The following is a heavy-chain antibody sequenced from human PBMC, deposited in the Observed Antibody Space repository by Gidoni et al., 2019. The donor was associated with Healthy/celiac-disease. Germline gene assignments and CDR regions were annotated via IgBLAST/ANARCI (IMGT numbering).Heavy chain of an antibody. Sequence: EVQLVESGGGLVKPGGSLRLSCAASGFTSSSSSMNWVRQDPGKGLEWVSSIISSSSYIYYADSVKGRFTISRDNAKNSLYLQMNSLRAEDTAVYYCARDRGDDMYYFDYWGQGTLVTVSS. V-gene: IGHV3-21*01. CDR2: IISSSSYI. CDR3: ARDRGDDMYYFDY. CDR1: GFTSSSSS. J-gene: IGHJ4*02. D-gene: IGHD3-10*01.